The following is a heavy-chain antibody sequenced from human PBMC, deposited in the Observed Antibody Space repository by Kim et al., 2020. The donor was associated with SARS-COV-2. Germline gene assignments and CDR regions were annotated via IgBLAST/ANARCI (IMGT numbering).Heavy chain of an antibody. CDR1: SGSISSSSYY. D-gene: IGHD1-26*01. V-gene: IGHV4-39*01. J-gene: IGHJ4*02. Sequence: SETLSLTCTVSSGSISSSSYYWGWIRQSPGKGLEWIGSIYYSGSTYYNPSLKSRVTISVDTSKNQFSLKLSSVTAADTAMYYCAVLRGSYWGHLSYWGQGTLVTVSS. CDR2: IYYSGST. CDR3: AVLRGSYWGHLSY.